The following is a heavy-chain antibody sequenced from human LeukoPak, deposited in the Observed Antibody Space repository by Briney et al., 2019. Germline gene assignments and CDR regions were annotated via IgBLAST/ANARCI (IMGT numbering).Heavy chain of an antibody. J-gene: IGHJ3*02. CDR1: GVSFSSHY. CDR3: ARDLVTVTKGFDI. CDR2: ISYRGST. Sequence: SETLSLTCTVSGVSFSSHYWTWIRQPPGKGLEWIGYISYRGSTNYNPSLKSRVNISIDTSKNQFSLRLSSVTAADTAVYYCARDLVTVTKGFDIWGQGTMVSVSS. D-gene: IGHD4-17*01. V-gene: IGHV4-59*11.